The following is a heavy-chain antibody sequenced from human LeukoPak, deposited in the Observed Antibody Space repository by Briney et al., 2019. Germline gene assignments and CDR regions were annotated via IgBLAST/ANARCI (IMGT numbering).Heavy chain of an antibody. CDR1: GFTFSSYA. CDR3: ATPLGYCSSTSCLEFDP. J-gene: IGHJ5*02. V-gene: IGHV3-30*04. D-gene: IGHD2-2*01. Sequence: HPGGSLRLSCAASGFTFSSYAIHWVRQAPGKGLEWVAVISYDGSTKYNADSVKGRFTISRDNAKNSLYLQMNSLRAEDTAVYYCATPLGYCSSTSCLEFDPWGQGTLVTVSS. CDR2: ISYDGSTK.